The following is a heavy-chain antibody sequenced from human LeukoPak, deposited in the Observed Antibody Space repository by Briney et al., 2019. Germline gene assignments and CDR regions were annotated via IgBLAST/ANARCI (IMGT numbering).Heavy chain of an antibody. J-gene: IGHJ3*02. V-gene: IGHV4-59*06. Sequence: SETLSLTCTVSGGSISSYYWSWIRQHPGKGLEWIGYIYYSGSTYYNPSLKSRVTISVDKSKNQFSLKLSSVTAADTAVYYCARAYYGSSGYSPPDAFDIWGQGTMVTVSS. CDR3: ARAYYGSSGYSPPDAFDI. CDR2: IYYSGST. CDR1: GGSISSYY. D-gene: IGHD3-22*01.